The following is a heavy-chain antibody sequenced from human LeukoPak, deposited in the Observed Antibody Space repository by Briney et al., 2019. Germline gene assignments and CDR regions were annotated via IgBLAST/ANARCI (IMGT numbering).Heavy chain of an antibody. CDR2: IYYSGST. D-gene: IGHD3-10*01. J-gene: IGHJ5*02. V-gene: IGHV4-39*01. CDR3: ARYGLLWFGAGGRFDP. CDR1: GGSISSSSYY. Sequence: PSETLSLTCTVSGGSISSSSYYWGWIRQPPGTGLEWIGSIYYSGSTYYNPSLKSRVTISVDTSKNQFSLKLSSVTAADTAVYYCARYGLLWFGAGGRFDPWGQGTLVTVSS.